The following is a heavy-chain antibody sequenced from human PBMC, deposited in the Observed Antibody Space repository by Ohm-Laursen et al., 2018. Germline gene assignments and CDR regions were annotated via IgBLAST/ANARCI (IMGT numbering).Heavy chain of an antibody. V-gene: IGHV4-59*01. CDR3: ARGSRAGFLDY. CDR2: ISYSGST. CDR1: GGSISTYY. Sequence: SGTLSLTCSVSGGSISTYYWSWVRQPPGKGLEWIAYISYSGSTNYNPSLKSRVTISVDTSKNQFSLKLTSVTAADTAVYHCARGSRAGFLDYWGQGTLVTVSS. J-gene: IGHJ4*02. D-gene: IGHD3-3*01.